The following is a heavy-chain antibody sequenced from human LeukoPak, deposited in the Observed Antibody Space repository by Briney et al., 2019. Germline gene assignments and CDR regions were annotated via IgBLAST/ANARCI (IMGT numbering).Heavy chain of an antibody. Sequence: SETLSLTCAVYGGSFSGYYWSWIRQPPGKGLEWIGEINHSGSTNYNPSLKSRVTISVDTSKNQFSLKLSSVTAADTAVYYCARVSYYDSSGYPGPYFDYWGQGTLVTVSS. CDR1: GGSFSGYY. V-gene: IGHV4-34*09. J-gene: IGHJ4*02. CDR2: INHSGST. D-gene: IGHD3-22*01. CDR3: ARVSYYDSSGYPGPYFDY.